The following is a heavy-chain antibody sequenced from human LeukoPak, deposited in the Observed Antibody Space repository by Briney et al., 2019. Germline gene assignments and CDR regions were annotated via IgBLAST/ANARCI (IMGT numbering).Heavy chain of an antibody. CDR2: IYYSGTT. V-gene: IGHV4-59*01. D-gene: IGHD1-26*01. Sequence: SETLSLTCTVSGGSMSSYYWSWIRQPPGKGLEWIGYIYYSGTTNYNPSLKSRVTMSVDTSKNQFSLRLSSVTAADTAVYYCARDVGPGLFDPWGQGTLVTVSS. CDR1: GGSMSSYY. CDR3: ARDVGPGLFDP. J-gene: IGHJ5*02.